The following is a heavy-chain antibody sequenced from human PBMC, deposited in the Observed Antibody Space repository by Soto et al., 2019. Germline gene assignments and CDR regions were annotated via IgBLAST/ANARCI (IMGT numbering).Heavy chain of an antibody. Sequence: GASVKVSCKASGYTFTSYYMHWVRQAPGQGLEWMGIINPSGGSTSYAPRFQGRVTMTRDTSTSTVYMELSSLTSEDTAVYYCARDHLDRYYSDSSGYYPPDYWGQGTLVTVSS. D-gene: IGHD3-22*01. CDR1: GYTFTSYY. J-gene: IGHJ4*02. CDR2: INPSGGST. CDR3: ARDHLDRYYSDSSGYYPPDY. V-gene: IGHV1-46*01.